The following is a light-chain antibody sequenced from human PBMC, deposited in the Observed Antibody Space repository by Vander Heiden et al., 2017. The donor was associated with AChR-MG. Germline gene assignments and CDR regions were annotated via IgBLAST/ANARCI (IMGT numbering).Light chain of an antibody. V-gene: IGKV3D-11*02. CDR3: QKRGDWHPT. J-gene: IGKJ2*01. CDR1: QSVSNF. Sequence: IVLTQSPATLSLSPGERATIPSRASQSVSNFLAWYQPKPGQAPTPLFYVPSHSATGIVARFSGSGAWTDFILTISSLELDDFVVDYCQKRGDWHPTFGQGTKLEIK. CDR2: VPS.